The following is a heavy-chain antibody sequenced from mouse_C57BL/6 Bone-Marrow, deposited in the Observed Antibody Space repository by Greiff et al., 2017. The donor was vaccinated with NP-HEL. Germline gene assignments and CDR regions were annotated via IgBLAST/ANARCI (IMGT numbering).Heavy chain of an antibody. V-gene: IGHV1-64*01. CDR1: GYTFTSYW. D-gene: IGHD2-3*01. CDR2: IHPNSGST. J-gene: IGHJ3*01. CDR3: ARHDGYFFAY. Sequence: QVQLQQPGAELVKPGASVKLSCKASGYTFTSYWMHWVKQRPGQGLEWIGMIHPNSGSTKYNEKFKSKATLTVDKSSSTAYMQLSSLTSEDSAVYYCARHDGYFFAYWGQGTLVTVSA.